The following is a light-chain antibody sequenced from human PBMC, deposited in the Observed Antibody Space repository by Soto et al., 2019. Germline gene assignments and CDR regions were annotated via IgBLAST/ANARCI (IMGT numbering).Light chain of an antibody. CDR1: SIGAKS. V-gene: IGLV3-21*02. CDR2: DDG. J-gene: IGLJ3*02. CDR3: QVWDSYGDQSWV. Sequence: SYELTQPPSVSVAPGQTATITCGGNSIGAKSVHWSQQKPGQAPVLVVYDDGDRPSGIPDRFSGSNSGNTATLTISRVEAGDEADYYCQVWDSYGDQSWVFGGGTKVTVL.